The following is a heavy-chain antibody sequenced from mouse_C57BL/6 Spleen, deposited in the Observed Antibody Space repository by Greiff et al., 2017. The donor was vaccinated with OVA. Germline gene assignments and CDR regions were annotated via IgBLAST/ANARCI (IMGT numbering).Heavy chain of an antibody. CDR3: AIIYYGYGWYFDV. D-gene: IGHD2-2*01. CDR1: GYTFTTYP. J-gene: IGHJ1*03. CDR2: FHPYNDDT. V-gene: IGHV1-47*01. Sequence: VQLEQSGAELVKPGASVKMSCKASGYTFTTYPIEWMKQNHGKSLEWIGNFHPYNDDTKYNEKFKGKATLTVEKSSSTVYLELSRLTSDDSAVYYCAIIYYGYGWYFDVWGTGTTVTVSS.